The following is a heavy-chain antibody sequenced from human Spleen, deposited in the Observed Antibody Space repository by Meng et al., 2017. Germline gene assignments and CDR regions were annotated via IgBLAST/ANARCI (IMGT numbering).Heavy chain of an antibody. CDR1: GGSFSACP. CDR2: MNHSGST. D-gene: IGHD4-11*01. J-gene: IGHJ4*02. V-gene: IGHV4-34*01. CDR3: ARGPTTMAHDFDY. Sequence: QVQLMQLAQARLKLWGPLSLPCVVFGGSFSACPLSWIRKAPGKGLEWIGEMNHSGSTSYNPSLESLATISVDTSQTNLSLKLSSVTAADSAVYYCARGPTTMAHDFDYWGQGTLVTVSS.